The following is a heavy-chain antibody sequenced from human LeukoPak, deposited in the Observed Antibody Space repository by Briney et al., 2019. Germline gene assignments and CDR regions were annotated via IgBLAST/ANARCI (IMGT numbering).Heavy chain of an antibody. Sequence: PGGSLRLSCAASGFTFSSSAMSWVRQAPGKGLEWVSAISGSGGSTYYADSVKGRFTISRDNSKNALYLQMNSLRAEDTAVYYCAKKVYYYYYMDVWGKGTTVTVSS. V-gene: IGHV3-23*01. J-gene: IGHJ6*03. CDR3: AKKVYYYYYMDV. CDR2: ISGSGGST. CDR1: GFTFSSSA.